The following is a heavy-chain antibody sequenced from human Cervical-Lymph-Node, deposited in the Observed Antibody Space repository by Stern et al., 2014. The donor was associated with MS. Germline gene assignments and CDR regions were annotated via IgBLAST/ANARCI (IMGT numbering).Heavy chain of an antibody. CDR1: GFSFSDYW. CDR3: AVIPSPDY. CDR2: INSDGSST. V-gene: IGHV3-74*02. Sequence: EDQLVESGGGLVQPGGSLRLSCAASGFSFSDYWMNWVRQVPGKGLVWVSRINSDGSSTGYADSVKGRFTISRDNAKNTLYLQMHSLRGDDTAVYYCAVIPSPDYWGQGALVTVSS. D-gene: IGHD2/OR15-2a*01. J-gene: IGHJ4*02.